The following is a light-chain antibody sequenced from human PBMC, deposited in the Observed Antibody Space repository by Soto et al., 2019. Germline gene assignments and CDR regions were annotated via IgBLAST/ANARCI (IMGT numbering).Light chain of an antibody. CDR2: DAS. Sequence: EIVLTQSPATLSLSPGERATLSCRASQSVSSYLAWYQQKPGQAPRLLIYDASNRATGIPARFSGSGSGTDFTLTIISLAPEDFAVYYCQQRSNWPFLTFGGGTKVEIK. V-gene: IGKV3-11*01. CDR3: QQRSNWPFLT. CDR1: QSVSSY. J-gene: IGKJ4*01.